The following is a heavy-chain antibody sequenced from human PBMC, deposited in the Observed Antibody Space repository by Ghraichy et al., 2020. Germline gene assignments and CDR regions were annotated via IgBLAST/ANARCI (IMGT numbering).Heavy chain of an antibody. CDR2: ISGSGGST. Sequence: GGSLRLSCAASGFTFSSYAMSWVRQAPGKGLEWVSAISGSGGSTYYADSVKGRFTISRDNSKNTLYLQMNSLRAKDTAVYYCAKKALGYYDFWSGYPSFDYWGQGTLVTVSS. D-gene: IGHD3-3*01. CDR1: GFTFSSYA. V-gene: IGHV3-23*01. CDR3: AKKALGYYDFWSGYPSFDY. J-gene: IGHJ4*02.